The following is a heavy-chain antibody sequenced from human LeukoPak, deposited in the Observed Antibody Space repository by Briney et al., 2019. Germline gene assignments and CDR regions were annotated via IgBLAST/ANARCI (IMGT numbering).Heavy chain of an antibody. CDR1: GFTFSSYS. V-gene: IGHV3-21*01. CDR3: AREVRLYYYGSGNFGYYFDY. Sequence: GGSLRLSCAASGFTFSSYSMNWVRQAPGKGLEWVSSISSSSSYIYYADSVKGRFTISRDNAKNSLYLQMNSLRAEDTAVYYCAREVRLYYYGSGNFGYYFDYWGQGTLVTVSS. CDR2: ISSSSSYI. J-gene: IGHJ4*02. D-gene: IGHD3-10*01.